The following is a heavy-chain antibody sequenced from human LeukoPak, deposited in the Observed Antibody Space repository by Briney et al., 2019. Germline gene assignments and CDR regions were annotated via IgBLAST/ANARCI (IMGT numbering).Heavy chain of an antibody. CDR1: GGSFSGYY. D-gene: IGHD6-19*01. CDR3: ARGTQWLFFASGAQYGMDV. Sequence: SETLSLTCAVYGGSFSGYYWSWIRQPPGKGLGWIGEINHSGSTNYNPSLKSRVTISVDTSKNQFSLKLSSVTAADTAVYYCARGTQWLFFASGAQYGMDVWGQGTTVTVSS. V-gene: IGHV4-34*01. J-gene: IGHJ6*02. CDR2: INHSGST.